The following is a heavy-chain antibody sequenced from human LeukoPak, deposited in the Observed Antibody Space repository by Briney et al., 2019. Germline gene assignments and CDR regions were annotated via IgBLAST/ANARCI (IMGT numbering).Heavy chain of an antibody. Sequence: SETLSLTCTVSGGSISSYYWSWIRQPPGKGLEWIGYIYYSGSTNYNPSLKSRVTISVDTSKNQFSLKLSSVTAADTAVYYCARVGCSSTSCPYGVYYYDSSGYEPGAFDIWGQGTMVTVSS. J-gene: IGHJ3*02. D-gene: IGHD3-22*01. V-gene: IGHV4-59*01. CDR1: GGSISSYY. CDR2: IYYSGST. CDR3: ARVGCSSTSCPYGVYYYDSSGYEPGAFDI.